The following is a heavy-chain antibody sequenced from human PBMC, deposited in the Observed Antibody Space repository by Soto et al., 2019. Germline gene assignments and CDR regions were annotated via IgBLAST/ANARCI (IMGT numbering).Heavy chain of an antibody. CDR2: ISSSGSTI. J-gene: IGHJ6*02. V-gene: IGHV3-11*01. CDR1: GFTFSDYY. D-gene: IGHD2-2*01. CDR3: ARAGVVAPGYYYYGMDV. Sequence: GGSLSLSCAASGFTFSDYYMSWIRQAPGKGLEWVSYISSSGSTIYYADSVKGRFTISRDNAKNSLYLQMNSLRAEDTAVYYCARAGVVAPGYYYYGMDVWGQGTTVTVSS.